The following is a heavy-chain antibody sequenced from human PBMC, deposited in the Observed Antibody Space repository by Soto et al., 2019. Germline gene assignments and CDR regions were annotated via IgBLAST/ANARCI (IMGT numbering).Heavy chain of an antibody. D-gene: IGHD6-19*01. J-gene: IGHJ4*02. V-gene: IGHV1-18*01. CDR1: GYTFTSYG. Sequence: QVQLVQSGAEMKKPGASVKVSCKASGYTFTSYGFSWVRQAPGQGPEWMGWISGYNGRTKYAQTLQGRVTMTTDTSTRTVYMEVRGLGSDDTAVYYCARDLFSSSSPAAYWGQGTLVTVSS. CDR3: ARDLFSSSSPAAY. CDR2: ISGYNGRT.